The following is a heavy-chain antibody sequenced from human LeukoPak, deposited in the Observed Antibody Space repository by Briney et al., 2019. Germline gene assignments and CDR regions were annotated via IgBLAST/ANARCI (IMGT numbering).Heavy chain of an antibody. J-gene: IGHJ3*02. D-gene: IGHD3-22*01. CDR2: IYHSGNT. CDR3: AREYYYDSSGYSYDAFDI. Sequence: SSETLSLTCTVSGGSISSSRYYWGWIRQPPGKGLGWVGSIYHSGNTYYNPSLRGRVTISQDTSKNQFSLKLSSVTPADTAVYYCAREYYYDSSGYSYDAFDIWGQGTMVTVSS. V-gene: IGHV4-39*07. CDR1: GGSISSSRYY.